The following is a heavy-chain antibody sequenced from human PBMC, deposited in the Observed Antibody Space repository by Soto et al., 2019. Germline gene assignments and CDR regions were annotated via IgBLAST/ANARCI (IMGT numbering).Heavy chain of an antibody. CDR1: GGSISSSSFY. V-gene: IGHV4-39*01. J-gene: IGHJ4*02. CDR2: FYYSGSS. D-gene: IGHD1-26*01. Sequence: PSETLSLTCSVSGGSISSSSFYWGWIRQPPGKGLVWIGTFYYSGSSYYNPSLKRRVTISVDTSKNQFSLNLSSVTAADTALYYCARHPRRELLPTRIPYWGQGTLVTVSS. CDR3: ARHPRRELLPTRIPY.